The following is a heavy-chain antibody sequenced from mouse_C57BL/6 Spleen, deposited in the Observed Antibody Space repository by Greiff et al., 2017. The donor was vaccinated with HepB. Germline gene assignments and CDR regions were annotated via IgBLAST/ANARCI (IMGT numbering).Heavy chain of an antibody. Sequence: VQLQQSGPELVKPGASVKIPCKASGYTFTDYNMEWVKQSHGKSLEWIGDINPNNGGTIYNQKFKGKATLTVDKSSSTAYMELRSLTSEDTAVYYCARKGIYYDYDITYWGQGTLVTVSA. J-gene: IGHJ3*01. CDR2: INPNNGGT. CDR1: GYTFTDYN. V-gene: IGHV1-18*01. D-gene: IGHD2-4*01. CDR3: ARKGIYYDYDITY.